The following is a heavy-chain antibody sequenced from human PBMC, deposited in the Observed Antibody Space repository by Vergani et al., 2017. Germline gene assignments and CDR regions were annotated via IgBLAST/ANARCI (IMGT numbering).Heavy chain of an antibody. CDR3: AKKSCGTPGCQIGYFRE. Sequence: QVHLVESGGGVVQPVRSLRLSCVVPGFTSSYYGMHWVRQAPGKGLEWVAVISYDGTQKYYADSVKGRFTISRDNSKSTLYLQMNSLGSEGTAVYYCAKKSCGTPGCQIGYFREWGQGTLVTVSS. CDR1: GFTSSYYG. CDR2: ISYDGTQK. J-gene: IGHJ1*01. V-gene: IGHV3-30*18. D-gene: IGHD1-1*01.